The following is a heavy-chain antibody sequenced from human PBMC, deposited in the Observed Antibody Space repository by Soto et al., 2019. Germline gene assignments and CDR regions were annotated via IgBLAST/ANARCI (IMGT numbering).Heavy chain of an antibody. D-gene: IGHD3-9*01. J-gene: IGHJ5*02. CDR2: INAGNGNT. CDR3: ARDQDNYDILTGYYKSPLLNWFDP. Sequence: GASVKVSCKASGYTFTSYAMHWVRQAPGQRLEWMGWINAGNGNTKYSQKFQGRVTITRDTSASTAYMELSSLRSEDTAVYYCARDQDNYDILTGYYKSPLLNWFDPCGQGTLVTVSS. CDR1: GYTFTSYA. V-gene: IGHV1-3*01.